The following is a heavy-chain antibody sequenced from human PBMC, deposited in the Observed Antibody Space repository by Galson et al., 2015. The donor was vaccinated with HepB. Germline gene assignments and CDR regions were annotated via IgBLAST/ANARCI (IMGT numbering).Heavy chain of an antibody. CDR1: GGSIRSRSHY. D-gene: IGHD5-12*01. CDR3: VRGAFVFCSTTKCYMGGFDL. CDR2: IYETGTT. Sequence: ETLSLTCTVTGGSIRSRSHYWGWVRQPPGRGLEWIGTIYETGTTYGNPSLKSRVTISLDMAKNQFSLDLNSVTAADTAVYYCVRGAFVFCSTTKCYMGGFDLWGQGTTVIVSS. V-gene: IGHV4-39*07. J-gene: IGHJ3*01.